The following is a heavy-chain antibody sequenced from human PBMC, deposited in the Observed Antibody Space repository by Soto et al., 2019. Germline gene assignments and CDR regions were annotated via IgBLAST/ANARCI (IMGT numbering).Heavy chain of an antibody. CDR3: ARWFDSGGYQTPY. CDR1: GFNVMSYW. D-gene: IGHD3-22*01. Sequence: PGGSLRLSCAVSGFNVMSYWMSWVRQAPGKGLEWVASIKDDGSEIYYLQSVRGRFTISRDSAGNALHLAMNYMSAEDTGVYFCARWFDSGGYQTPYWGQGTLVTVSS. CDR2: IKDDGSEI. V-gene: IGHV3-7*01. J-gene: IGHJ4*02.